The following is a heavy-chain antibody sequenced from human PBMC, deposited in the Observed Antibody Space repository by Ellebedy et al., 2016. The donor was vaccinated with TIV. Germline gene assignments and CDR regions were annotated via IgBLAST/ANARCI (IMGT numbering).Heavy chain of an antibody. J-gene: IGHJ4*02. CDR2: ISGGGGST. CDR1: GFTFSSFA. CDR3: AKRGDH. Sequence: GESLKISCAASGFTFSSFAMSWVRQAPGKGLEWVSDISGGGGSTYYADSVRGRFTISRDNSKNTLYLQMSSLIADDTAVYYCAKRGDHWGQGTLVTVSS. V-gene: IGHV3-23*01. D-gene: IGHD3-10*01.